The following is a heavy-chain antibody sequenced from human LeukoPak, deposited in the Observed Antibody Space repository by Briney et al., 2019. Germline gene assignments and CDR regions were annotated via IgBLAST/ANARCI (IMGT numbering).Heavy chain of an antibody. CDR2: ISSNGGST. CDR3: ARDLHSSSWYVESPMDV. J-gene: IGHJ6*03. Sequence: GGSLRLSCAASGFTFSSYAMHWVRQAPGKGLEYVSAISSNGGSTYYANSVKGRFTISRDNSKNTLYLQMGSLRAEDMAVYYCARDLHSSSWYVESPMDVWGKGTTVTVSS. V-gene: IGHV3-64*01. D-gene: IGHD6-13*01. CDR1: GFTFSSYA.